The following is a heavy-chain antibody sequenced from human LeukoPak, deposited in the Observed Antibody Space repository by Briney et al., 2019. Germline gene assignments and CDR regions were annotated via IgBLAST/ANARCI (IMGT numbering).Heavy chain of an antibody. CDR2: ISAYNGNT. CDR1: GYTFTSYG. CDR3: ASGEGPYDSSGYHNFDY. D-gene: IGHD3-22*01. Sequence: ASVKVSCKASGYTFTSYGISWVRQAPGQGLEWMGWISAYNGNTNYAQKLQGRVTMTTDTSTRTAYMELRSLRSDDTAVYYCASGEGPYDSSGYHNFDYWGQGTLVTVSS. J-gene: IGHJ4*02. V-gene: IGHV1-18*01.